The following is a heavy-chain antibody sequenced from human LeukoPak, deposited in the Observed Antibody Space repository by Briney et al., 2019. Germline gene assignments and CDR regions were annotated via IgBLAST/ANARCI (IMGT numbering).Heavy chain of an antibody. CDR2: ISYDGSNK. V-gene: IGHV3-30-3*01. Sequence: GGSLRLSCAASGFTFSSYAMHWVRQAPGKGLEWVAVISYDGSNKYYADSVKGRFTISRDNAKNSLYLQMNSLRAEDTALYYCAKVASPPYYYYGMDVWGQGTTVTVSS. J-gene: IGHJ6*02. D-gene: IGHD6-6*01. CDR3: AKVASPPYYYYGMDV. CDR1: GFTFSSYA.